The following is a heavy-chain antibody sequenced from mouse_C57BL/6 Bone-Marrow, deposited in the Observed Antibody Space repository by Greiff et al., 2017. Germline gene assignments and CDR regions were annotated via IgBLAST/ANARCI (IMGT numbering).Heavy chain of an antibody. CDR3: ARHGIFYYYGSSYDYFDY. Sequence: QVQLQQSGAELVKPGASVKLSCKASGYTFTEYTIHWVKQRSGQGLEWIGWFYPGSGSIKYNEKFKDKATLTADKSSSTVYMGLSRLTSEDSAVYFCARHGIFYYYGSSYDYFDYWGQGTTLTVSS. D-gene: IGHD1-1*01. V-gene: IGHV1-62-2*01. J-gene: IGHJ2*01. CDR1: GYTFTEYT. CDR2: FYPGSGSI.